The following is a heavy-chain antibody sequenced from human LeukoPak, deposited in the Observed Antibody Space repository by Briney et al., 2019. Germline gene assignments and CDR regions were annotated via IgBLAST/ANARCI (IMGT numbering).Heavy chain of an antibody. D-gene: IGHD2/OR15-2a*01. J-gene: IGHJ6*02. CDR1: GFTFSSYW. CDR3: ARETFMDV. Sequence: GGSLRLSCAASGFTFSSYWMSWVRQAPGKGLEWVAKIKQDGTDKYYVDSVKGRFTISRDDAKTSLYLQMNSLRAEDTAVYYCARETFMDVWGQGTTVTVSS. V-gene: IGHV3-7*05. CDR2: IKQDGTDK.